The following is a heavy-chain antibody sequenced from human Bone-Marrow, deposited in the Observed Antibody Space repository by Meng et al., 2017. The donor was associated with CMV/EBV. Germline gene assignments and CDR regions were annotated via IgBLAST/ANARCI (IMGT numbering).Heavy chain of an antibody. J-gene: IGHJ4*02. CDR1: GFTFSSYG. Sequence: GESLKISCVASGFTFSSYGMHWVRQAPGKGLQWVANINQDGSKTYYVDSVKGRFTISRDNSKNSLYLQVDSLRVEDTAMYYCARGGRTSSAYWRDWGQGTRVTGSS. CDR3: ARGGRTSSAYWRD. D-gene: IGHD6-6*01. V-gene: IGHV3-7*01. CDR2: INQDGSKT.